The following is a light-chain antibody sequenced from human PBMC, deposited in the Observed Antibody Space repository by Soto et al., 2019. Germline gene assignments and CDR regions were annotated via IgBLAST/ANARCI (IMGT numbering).Light chain of an antibody. CDR2: STT. V-gene: IGLV7-43*01. Sequence: QAVVTQEPSLTVSPGGTVTLTCASSTGPVTSDYYPNWFQQKPGQAPRALIYSTTKKHSWTPARFSGSLLGGTAALTLSGVQPEEEADYCCLLYDGGAGVFGGGTKLTVL. J-gene: IGLJ3*02. CDR1: TGPVTSDYY. CDR3: LLYDGGAGV.